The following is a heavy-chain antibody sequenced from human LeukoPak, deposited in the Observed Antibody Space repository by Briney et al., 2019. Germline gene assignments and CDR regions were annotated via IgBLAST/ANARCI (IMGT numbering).Heavy chain of an antibody. D-gene: IGHD1-26*01. CDR1: GYTFTDYY. CDR2: VDPEDGET. V-gene: IGHV1-69-2*01. Sequence: ASVKISCKVSGYTFTDYYMHWVQQAPGKGLEWMGLVDPEDGETIYAEKFQGRVTITADTSTDTAYMELGSLRSEDTAVYYCAPQRSYGAFDIWGQGTMVTVSS. CDR3: APQRSYGAFDI. J-gene: IGHJ3*02.